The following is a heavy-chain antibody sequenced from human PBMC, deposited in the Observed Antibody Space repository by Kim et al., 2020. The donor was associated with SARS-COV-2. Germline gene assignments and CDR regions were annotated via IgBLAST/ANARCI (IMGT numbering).Heavy chain of an antibody. CDR2: INFSGRT. V-gene: IGHV4-59*08. CDR1: GGSLSTYY. Sequence: SETLSLTCTVSGGSLSTYYWTWIRQSPGKGLEWIAYINFSGRTDYNPSLKSRVTISVDTSTNQVSLKIYSVTDADAAVYYCARRRETAPHKDWFDPWGQG. J-gene: IGHJ5*02. CDR3: ARRRETAPHKDWFDP. D-gene: IGHD2-21*02.